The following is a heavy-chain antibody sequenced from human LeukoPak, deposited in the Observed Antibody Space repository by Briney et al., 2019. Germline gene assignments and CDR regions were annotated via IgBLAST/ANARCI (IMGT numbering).Heavy chain of an antibody. CDR3: ARLPYSSGYYYFDS. CDR1: GYTFASYD. CDR2: INVFNGKA. J-gene: IGHJ4*02. D-gene: IGHD6-19*01. Sequence: GASVQVSFEASGYTFASYDISWVRQAPGQGPEWMGWINVFNGKANYAQRFQGRVTMTTDTSTSTAYMELRSLRSDDTAVYYCARLPYSSGYYYFDSWGQGTLVTVSS. V-gene: IGHV1-18*01.